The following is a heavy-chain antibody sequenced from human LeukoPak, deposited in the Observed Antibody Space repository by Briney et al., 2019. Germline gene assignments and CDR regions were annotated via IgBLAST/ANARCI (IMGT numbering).Heavy chain of an antibody. CDR1: VYTFSDNY. D-gene: IGHD2-21*02. CDR2: INPHSGGT. J-gene: IGHJ3*02. CDR3: AREFMRVTAFDI. V-gene: IGHV1-2*02. Sequence: GASVKVSCTASVYTFSDNYIHWVRQAPGQGLEWMGWINPHSGGTNYGENFQGRVTLTRDTSISTAYMDLSSLISDDTAVYYCAREFMRVTAFDIWGQGTMVTVSS.